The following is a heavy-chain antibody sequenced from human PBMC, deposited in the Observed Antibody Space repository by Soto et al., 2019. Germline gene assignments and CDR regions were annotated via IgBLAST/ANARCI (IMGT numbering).Heavy chain of an antibody. CDR2: IYYSGST. V-gene: IGHV4-39*01. CDR3: ASSGGLQHIYY. CDR1: GDSISSCNYH. J-gene: IGHJ4*02. Sequence: SETLSLTCTVSGDSISSCNYHWGWLRQPPGKGLEWIGSIYYSGSTYYNPSLKSRVTISVDTSKNQFSLKLSSVTAADTAVHYCASSGGLQHIYYRGQGTPVPVSS. D-gene: IGHD4-4*01.